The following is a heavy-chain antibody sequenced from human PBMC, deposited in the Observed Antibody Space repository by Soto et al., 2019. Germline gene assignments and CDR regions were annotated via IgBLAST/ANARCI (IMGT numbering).Heavy chain of an antibody. CDR1: GFTFSSYT. J-gene: IGHJ6*02. CDR3: ARDSVRDYLYYYYGMDV. V-gene: IGHV3-21*02. D-gene: IGHD4-17*01. Sequence: EVQLVESGGGLVQPGGSLRLSCVASGFTFSSYTMNWVRQAPGRGLEWVSSIGTSSSYIYYADSVKGRFTISRDNAKNSLFLQMNSLRADDTAVYYCARDSVRDYLYYYYGMDVWGQGTTVTVSS. CDR2: IGTSSSYI.